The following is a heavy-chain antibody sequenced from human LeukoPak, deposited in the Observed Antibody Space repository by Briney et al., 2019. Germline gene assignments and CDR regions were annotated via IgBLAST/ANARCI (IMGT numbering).Heavy chain of an antibody. V-gene: IGHV3-33*01. Sequence: GGSLRLSCAGPGLTFGGYGMHWFRQTPGKGLEWVAVIAYDGSRAFYADSVKGRFTISRDNSKNTMSGQMDDLRAEDTAVYYCTRYNNDHFDSWGQRTLVTVSS. CDR3: TRYNNDHFDS. CDR2: IAYDGSRA. J-gene: IGHJ4*02. CDR1: GLTFGGYG. D-gene: IGHD1-14*01.